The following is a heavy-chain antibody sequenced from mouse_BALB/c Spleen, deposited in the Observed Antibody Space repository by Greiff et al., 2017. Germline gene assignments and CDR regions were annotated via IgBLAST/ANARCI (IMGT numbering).Heavy chain of an antibody. D-gene: IGHD2-10*02. CDR2: ISYSGST. J-gene: IGHJ3*01. CDR1: GDSITSGY. CDR3: ARWYGNYGAWFAY. V-gene: IGHV3-8*02. Sequence: DVKLQESGPSLVKPSQTLSLTCSVTGDSITSGYWNWIRKFPGNKLEYMGYISYSGSTYYNPSLKSRISITRDTSKNQYYLQLNSVTTEDTATYYCARWYGNYGAWFAYWGQGTLVTVSA.